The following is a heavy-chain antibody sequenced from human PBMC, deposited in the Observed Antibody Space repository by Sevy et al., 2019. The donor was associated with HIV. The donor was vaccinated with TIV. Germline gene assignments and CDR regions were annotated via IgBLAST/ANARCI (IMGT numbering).Heavy chain of an antibody. Sequence: GGSLRLSCAASRFTFSTYDIHWVRQAPGKGLEWVEVISHDGSYQYYTASVKGRFTISRDDSKNKAYLQMNSLRADDSGVYYCAKGQGYDYIWGNERSEYYFDYWGQGTLVTVSS. CDR3: AKGQGYDYIWGNERSEYYFDY. CDR2: ISHDGSYQ. V-gene: IGHV3-30*18. D-gene: IGHD3-16*01. CDR1: RFTFSTYD. J-gene: IGHJ4*02.